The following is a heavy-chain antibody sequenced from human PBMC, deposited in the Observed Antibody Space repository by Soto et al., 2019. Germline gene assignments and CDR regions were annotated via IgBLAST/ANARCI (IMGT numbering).Heavy chain of an antibody. CDR3: ARAGEPEVLDV. Sequence: QVQLVQSGAEVKKPGSSVKVSCKASGGTFSSYTISWVRQAPGQGLEWMGRIIPILGIANYAQKFQGRVTXTGXKSTSTAYMELSSLRSEDTAVYYCARAGEPEVLDVWGQGTTVTVSS. J-gene: IGHJ6*02. D-gene: IGHD3-16*01. CDR2: IIPILGIA. V-gene: IGHV1-69*02. CDR1: GGTFSSYT.